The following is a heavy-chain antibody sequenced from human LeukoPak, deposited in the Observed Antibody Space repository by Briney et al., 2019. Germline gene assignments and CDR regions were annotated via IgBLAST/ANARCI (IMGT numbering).Heavy chain of an antibody. V-gene: IGHV4-59*01. CDR3: ASYDFWSGYYGGNFDY. Sequence: SETLSLTCTVSGGSISSYYWSWIRQPPGKGLEWIGYIYYSGSTNYNPSLKSRVTISVDTSKNQFSLKLSSVTAADTAVYYCASYDFWSGYYGGNFDYWGQGTLVTVSS. J-gene: IGHJ4*02. CDR2: IYYSGST. CDR1: GGSISSYY. D-gene: IGHD3-3*01.